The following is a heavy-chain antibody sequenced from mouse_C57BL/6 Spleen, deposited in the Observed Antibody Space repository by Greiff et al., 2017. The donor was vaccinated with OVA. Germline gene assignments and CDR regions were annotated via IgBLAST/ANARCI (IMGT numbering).Heavy chain of an antibody. CDR1: GYTFTEYT. V-gene: IGHV1-62-2*01. D-gene: IGHD1-1*01. CDR2: FCPGSGSI. J-gene: IGHJ1*03. Sequence: QVQLQQSGAELVKPGASVKLSCKASGYTFTEYTIHWVKQRSGQGLEWLGWFCPGSGSIKYNENFKDKATLTADKSSSTVYMVISRLTSKDTAVYYGARLEEVSSYGSSGCFADWGTGTPVTVSA. CDR3: ARLEEVSSYGSSGCFAD.